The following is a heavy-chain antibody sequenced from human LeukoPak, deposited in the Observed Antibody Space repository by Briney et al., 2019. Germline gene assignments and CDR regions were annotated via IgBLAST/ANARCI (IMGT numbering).Heavy chain of an antibody. CDR3: ARDSYQDYYGRFDP. V-gene: IGHV3-33*01. CDR1: GFSFSNHG. D-gene: IGHD3-10*01. Sequence: SGGSLRLSCAASGFSFSNHGMHWVRQAPGKRLEWVAVIWDDGNNKRYANSVNGRFTISRDNSENTLYLQMNGLTAEDMAMYYCARDSYQDYYGRFDPWGQGTLVIVSS. J-gene: IGHJ5*02. CDR2: IWDDGNNK.